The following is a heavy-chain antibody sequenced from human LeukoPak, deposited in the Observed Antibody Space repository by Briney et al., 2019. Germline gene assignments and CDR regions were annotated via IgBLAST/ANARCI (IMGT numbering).Heavy chain of an antibody. CDR1: GYTFINYG. CDR3: ARLSTNSRVGGYDPQWYFDL. V-gene: IGHV1-18*04. D-gene: IGHD5-12*01. Sequence: ASVKVSCKASGYTFINYGFSWVRQAPGQGLEWMGWISGYNGNTNYLQRFQGRVTMTTDTSTNTVYMELRSLRSDDTAVYYCARLSTNSRVGGYDPQWYFDLWDHGTLVTVSS. CDR2: ISGYNGNT. J-gene: IGHJ2*01.